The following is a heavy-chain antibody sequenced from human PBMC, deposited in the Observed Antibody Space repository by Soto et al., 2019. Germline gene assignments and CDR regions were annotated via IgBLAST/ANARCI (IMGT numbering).Heavy chain of an antibody. CDR1: GDTVTKYG. Sequence: QVQLVQSGGEVKKPGGSVKVSCKASGDTVTKYGISWVRQAPGQGLEWLGWISFYNGHTNYALKFQDRITFTTDTSTSTASMELRSLTSDDTPVYYCASATSIAVAGKETWGQGTLVTVSS. D-gene: IGHD6-19*01. CDR2: ISFYNGHT. J-gene: IGHJ4*02. CDR3: ASATSIAVAGKET. V-gene: IGHV1-18*01.